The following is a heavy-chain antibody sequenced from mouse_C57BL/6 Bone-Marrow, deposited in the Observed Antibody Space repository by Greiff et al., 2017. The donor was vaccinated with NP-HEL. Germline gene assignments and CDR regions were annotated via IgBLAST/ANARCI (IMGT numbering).Heavy chain of an antibody. D-gene: IGHD2-2*01. Sequence: VKLQQPGAELVKPGASVKLSCKASGYTFTSYWMQWVKQRPGQGLEWIGEIDPSDSYTNYNQKFKGKATLTVDTSSSTAYMQLSSLTSEDSAVYYCARSRDGYAWYFDVWGTGTTVTVSS. J-gene: IGHJ1*03. CDR1: GYTFTSYW. CDR2: IDPSDSYT. V-gene: IGHV1-50*01. CDR3: ARSRDGYAWYFDV.